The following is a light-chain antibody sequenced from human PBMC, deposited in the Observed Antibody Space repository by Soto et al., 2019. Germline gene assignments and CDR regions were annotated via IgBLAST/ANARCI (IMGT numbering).Light chain of an antibody. CDR3: QQYNSYST. J-gene: IGKJ1*01. CDR1: QSISSW. CDR2: DAS. V-gene: IGKV1-5*01. Sequence: DIQMTQSPSTLSASVGDRVTITCRASQSISSWLAWYQQKPGKAPKLLIYDASSLESGVPSRFSGSGSGTKFTLTISRLQPDDFATYYCQQYNSYSTFGQGTNVDIK.